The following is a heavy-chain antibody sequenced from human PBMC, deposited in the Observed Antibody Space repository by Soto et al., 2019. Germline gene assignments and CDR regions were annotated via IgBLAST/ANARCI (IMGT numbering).Heavy chain of an antibody. CDR3: ARSPSAAAGSTLGWFDP. Sequence: QVQLVQSGAEVKRPGSSVKVSCKASGGTFSNYAISWVRRAPGQGLEWMGGIIPIFDTANYAQKFQARVTITADESTSTAYMELNSLRSEDTAMYYCARSPSAAAGSTLGWFDPWGQGTLVTVSS. CDR1: GGTFSNYA. J-gene: IGHJ5*02. V-gene: IGHV1-69*01. D-gene: IGHD6-13*01. CDR2: IIPIFDTA.